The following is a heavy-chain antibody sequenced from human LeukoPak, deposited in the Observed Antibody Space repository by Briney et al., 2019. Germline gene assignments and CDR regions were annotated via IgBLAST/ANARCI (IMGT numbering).Heavy chain of an antibody. Sequence: GGSLRLSCAASGFTFSSYWMSWVRQAPGKGLEWVANIKQDGSEKYYVDSVKGRFTISRDNAKNSLYLQMNSLRAEDTAVYYCARVSSIRVVGYCSGGSCYRGGDFDYWGQGTLVTVSS. CDR3: ARVSSIRVVGYCSGGSCYRGGDFDY. V-gene: IGHV3-7*01. CDR1: GFTFSSYW. CDR2: IKQDGSEK. D-gene: IGHD2-15*01. J-gene: IGHJ4*02.